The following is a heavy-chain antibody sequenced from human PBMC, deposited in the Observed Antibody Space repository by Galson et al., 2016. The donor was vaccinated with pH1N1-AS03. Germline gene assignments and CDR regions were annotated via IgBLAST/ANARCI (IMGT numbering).Heavy chain of an antibody. CDR3: ARGRARGYSGYDL. J-gene: IGHJ4*02. V-gene: IGHV3-7*03. CDR1: GFSFRDYW. Sequence: SLRLSCAASGFSFRDYWMSWVRQAPGKGLEWVANIKQDGSQKYYVDSVEGRFTISRDNAENSLYLQMNSLTAADTAVYYCARGRARGYSGYDLWGQGTLVTVSS. D-gene: IGHD5-12*01. CDR2: IKQDGSQK.